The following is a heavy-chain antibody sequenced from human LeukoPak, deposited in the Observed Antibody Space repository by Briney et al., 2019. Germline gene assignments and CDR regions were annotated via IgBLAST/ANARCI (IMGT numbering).Heavy chain of an antibody. J-gene: IGHJ4*02. Sequence: PGGSLRLSCAAPGFTFSSYAMSWVRQAPGKGLEWVSAISGSGGSTYYADSVKGRFTISRDNSKNTLYLQMNSLRAEDTAVYYCAKDRGTTGMAYAIYADYWGQGTLVTVSS. CDR3: AKDRGTTGMAYAIYADY. V-gene: IGHV3-23*01. D-gene: IGHD2-8*01. CDR1: GFTFSSYA. CDR2: ISGSGGST.